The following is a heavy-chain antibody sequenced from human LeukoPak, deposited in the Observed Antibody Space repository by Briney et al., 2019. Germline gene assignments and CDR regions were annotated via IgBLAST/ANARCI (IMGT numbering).Heavy chain of an antibody. J-gene: IGHJ4*02. D-gene: IGHD3-10*01. CDR3: AKDPHVLLWFGEYYFDY. Sequence: GGSLRLSCAASGFTFSSYGMHWVRQAPGKGLEWVAFIRYDGSNKYYADSVKGRFTISRDNSKNTLYLQMNSLRAEDTAVYYRAKDPHVLLWFGEYYFDYWGQGTLVTVSS. CDR1: GFTFSSYG. CDR2: IRYDGSNK. V-gene: IGHV3-30*02.